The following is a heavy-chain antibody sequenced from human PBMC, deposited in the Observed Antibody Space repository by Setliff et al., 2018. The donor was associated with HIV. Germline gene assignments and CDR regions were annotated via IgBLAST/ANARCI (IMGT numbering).Heavy chain of an antibody. Sequence: ASVKVSCKASGYTFTSYGISWVRQAPGQGLEWMGWIATLGGQTNYAQKFQGRVTLTRDTSTTTAYMELVGLRSDDTAVYYCARDPAFRRYYDILTGYSPSWFDPWGQGTLVTVSS. CDR2: IATLGGQT. J-gene: IGHJ5*02. CDR1: GYTFTSYG. V-gene: IGHV1-18*01. CDR3: ARDPAFRRYYDILTGYSPSWFDP. D-gene: IGHD3-9*01.